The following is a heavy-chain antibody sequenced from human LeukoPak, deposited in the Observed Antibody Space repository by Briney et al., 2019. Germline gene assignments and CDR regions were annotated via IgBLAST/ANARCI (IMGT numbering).Heavy chain of an antibody. CDR3: ARALDYYGSGSPGSAGY. CDR1: GFTFSSYS. V-gene: IGHV3-48*04. Sequence: VGSLRLSCAASGFTFSSYSMNWVRQAPGKGLEWVSYISSSSSTIYYADSVKGRFTISRDNAKNSLYLQMNSLRAEDTAVYYCARALDYYGSGSPGSAGYWGQGTLVTVSS. D-gene: IGHD3-10*01. CDR2: ISSSSSTI. J-gene: IGHJ4*02.